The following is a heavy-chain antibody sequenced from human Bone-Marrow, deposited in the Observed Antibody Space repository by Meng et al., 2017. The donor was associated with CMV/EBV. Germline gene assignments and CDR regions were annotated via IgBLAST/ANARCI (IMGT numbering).Heavy chain of an antibody. V-gene: IGHV1-18*01. CDR2: ISAYNGNT. D-gene: IGHD2-8*01. J-gene: IGHJ6*02. CDR3: ARRVSYYHYGMDV. Sequence: ASVKVSCKASGYTFTSYGISWVRQAPGQGLEWMGWISAYNGNTNYAQKLQGRVTMTRDTSISTAYMELSRLRSDDTAVYYCARRVSYYHYGMDVWGQGTTVTVSS. CDR1: GYTFTSYG.